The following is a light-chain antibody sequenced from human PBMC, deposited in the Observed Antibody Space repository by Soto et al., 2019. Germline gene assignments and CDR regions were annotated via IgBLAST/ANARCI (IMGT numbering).Light chain of an antibody. J-gene: IGKJ1*01. CDR1: QSVSSSY. V-gene: IGKV3-20*01. CDR2: GAS. CDR3: QQYDSSPVT. Sequence: EIVLTQSPGTLSLSPGERATLSCRASQSVSSSYLAWYQQKPGQAPRLLIYGASGRATGIPDRFSGSGSGTDFTLTISRLEPEDFAVYYCQQYDSSPVTFGQGTKVEIK.